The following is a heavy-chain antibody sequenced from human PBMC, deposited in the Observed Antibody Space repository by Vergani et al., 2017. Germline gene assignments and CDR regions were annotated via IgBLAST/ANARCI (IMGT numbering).Heavy chain of an antibody. CDR1: GLAFGDYW. D-gene: IGHD3-22*01. V-gene: IGHV3-7*01. J-gene: IGHJ4*02. CDR2: IMRDSSEK. CDR3: ATNLITRRGFNFGLFDN. Sequence: EVQMVESGGGLVKPGGSLRLSCKASGLAFGDYWMSWVRQVPGKGLEWVASIMRDSSEKYYLDSVAGRFTVSRDNANSSVYLQMTSLSLEDTAMYFCATNLITRRGFNFGLFDNWGQGTLVSVSS.